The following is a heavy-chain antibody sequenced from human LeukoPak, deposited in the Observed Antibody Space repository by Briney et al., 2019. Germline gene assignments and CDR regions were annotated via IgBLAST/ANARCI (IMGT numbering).Heavy chain of an antibody. CDR1: GYTLTELS. CDR2: FDPEDGET. CDR3: QTRSLGGVIHFDY. Sequence: EASVKVSCKVSGYTLTELSMHWVRQAPGKGLEWMGGFDPEDGETIYAQKFQGRVTMTEDTSTDTAYMELSSLRPEDTAVYYCQTRSLGGVIHFDYWGQGPRVPVPS. J-gene: IGHJ4*02. V-gene: IGHV1-24*01. D-gene: IGHD3-16*01.